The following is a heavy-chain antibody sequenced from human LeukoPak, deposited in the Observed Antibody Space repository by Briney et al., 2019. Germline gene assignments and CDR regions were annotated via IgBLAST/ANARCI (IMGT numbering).Heavy chain of an antibody. CDR3: ARGMEWELAMDV. D-gene: IGHD1-26*01. CDR1: GGSISSYY. J-gene: IGHJ6*02. V-gene: IGHV4-59*01. Sequence: SETLSLTCTVSGGSISSYYWSWIRQPPGKGLEWIGYIYYSGSTNYNPSLKSRVTISVDTSKNQFSLKLSSVTAADTAVYYCARGMEWELAMDVWGQGTTVTVSS. CDR2: IYYSGST.